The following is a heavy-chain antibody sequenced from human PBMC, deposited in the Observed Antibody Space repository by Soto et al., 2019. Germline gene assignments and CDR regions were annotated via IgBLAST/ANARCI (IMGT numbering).Heavy chain of an antibody. J-gene: IGHJ4*02. CDR1: GNTFTIYY. CDR2: INPSGDST. D-gene: IGHD2-21*02. CDR3: ARATYCGGDCYFFDY. V-gene: IGHV1-46*01. Sequence: QVVQSEAEVKKPGASVKISCKASGNTFTIYYIHWVRQAPGQGLEWMGRINPSGDSTSYAQKFQGRVTMTRDTSTSTVYVDLSSLRSEDTAVYYCARATYCGGDCYFFDYWGQGTLVTVSS.